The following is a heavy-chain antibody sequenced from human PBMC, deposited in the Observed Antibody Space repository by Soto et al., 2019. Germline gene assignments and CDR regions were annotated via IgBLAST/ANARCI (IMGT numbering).Heavy chain of an antibody. J-gene: IGHJ6*02. Sequence: GGSLRLSCAASGFTFSSYGMHWVRQAPGKGLEWVAVISYDGSNKYYADSVKGRFTISRDNSKNTLYLQMNSLRAEDTAVYYCAKDRKYSFGYYYYGMDVWGQGTTVTVSS. D-gene: IGHD5-18*01. V-gene: IGHV3-30*18. CDR3: AKDRKYSFGYYYYGMDV. CDR1: GFTFSSYG. CDR2: ISYDGSNK.